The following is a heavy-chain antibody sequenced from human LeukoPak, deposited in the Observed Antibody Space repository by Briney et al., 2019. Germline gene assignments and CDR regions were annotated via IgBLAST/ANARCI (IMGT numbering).Heavy chain of an antibody. CDR2: IYYSGST. CDR3: ARFYGSGSYYYYYFDS. Sequence: SETPSLTCSVSGDSISSYYWSWIRQPPGKGLEWIGYIYYSGSTNYNASLKSRVTISVDTSKNQFSLKLSSVTAADTAVYYCARFYGSGSYYYYYFDSWGQGTLVTVSS. CDR1: GDSISSYY. D-gene: IGHD3-10*01. V-gene: IGHV4-59*01. J-gene: IGHJ4*02.